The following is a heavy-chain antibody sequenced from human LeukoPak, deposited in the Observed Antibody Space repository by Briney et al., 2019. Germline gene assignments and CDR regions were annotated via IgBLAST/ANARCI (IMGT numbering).Heavy chain of an antibody. Sequence: ASVKVSCKASGYTFTSYYMHWVRQAPGQGLEWMGWINPNSGGTNYAQKFQGRVTMTRDTSISTAYMELSRLRSDDTAVYYCARDSWYYDILTGYYRWVNWFDPWGQGTLVTVSS. V-gene: IGHV1-2*02. J-gene: IGHJ5*02. CDR2: INPNSGGT. CDR3: ARDSWYYDILTGYYRWVNWFDP. D-gene: IGHD3-9*01. CDR1: GYTFTSYY.